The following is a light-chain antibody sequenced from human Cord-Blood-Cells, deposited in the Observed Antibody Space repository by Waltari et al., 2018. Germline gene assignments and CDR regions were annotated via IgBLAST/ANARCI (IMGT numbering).Light chain of an antibody. CDR2: LGS. J-gene: IGKJ5*01. Sequence: DIVMTQSPLSLPVTPGEPASISCRSSQGLLHSNGYNYLDWYLQKPGQSPQLLIYLGSNRASGVPDRFRSSGSGTDFTLKISRVEAEDVGVYYCMQALQTPITFGQGTRLEIK. CDR1: QGLLHSNGYNY. V-gene: IGKV2-28*01. CDR3: MQALQTPIT.